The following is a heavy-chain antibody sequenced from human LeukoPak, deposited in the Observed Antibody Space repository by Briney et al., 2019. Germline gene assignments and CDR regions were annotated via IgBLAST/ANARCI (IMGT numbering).Heavy chain of an antibody. J-gene: IGHJ4*02. D-gene: IGHD3-10*01. CDR2: IKEDGSEK. CDR3: SGGSRFVDY. Sequence: GESLRLSCAASGFTFTTYWMSWVRQLPGKGLEWVANIKEDGSEKYYVDSVKGRFTISRDNAKNSLYLQMNSLRAEDAAVYYCSGGSRFVDYWGQGTLVTVSP. CDR1: GFTFTTYW. V-gene: IGHV3-7*04.